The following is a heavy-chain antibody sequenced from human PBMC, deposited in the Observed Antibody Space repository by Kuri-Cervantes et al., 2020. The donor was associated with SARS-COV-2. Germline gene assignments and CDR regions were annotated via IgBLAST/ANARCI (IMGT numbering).Heavy chain of an antibody. J-gene: IGHJ4*02. V-gene: IGHV3-30-3*01. D-gene: IGHD1-26*01. CDR1: GFTFSSYA. CDR3: ASEEVGATIDY. Sequence: GESLKISCAASGFTFSSYAMHWVRQAPGKGLEWVAVISYDGSNKYYADSVKGRFTISRDNSKNTLYLQMNSLRAEDTAVHYCASEEVGATIDYWGQGTLVTVSS. CDR2: ISYDGSNK.